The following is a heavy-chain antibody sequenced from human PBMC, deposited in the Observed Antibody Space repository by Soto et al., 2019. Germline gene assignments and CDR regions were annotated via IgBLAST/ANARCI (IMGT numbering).Heavy chain of an antibody. Sequence: ASVKVSCKASGYTFTSYGISWVRHAPGKGLEWMGWISAYNGNTNYAQKLQGRVTMTTDTSTSTAYMELRSLRSDDTAVYYCARSTTIFGVAHGYAFDIWGQGKVVTVS. CDR1: GYTFTSYG. CDR2: ISAYNGNT. D-gene: IGHD3-3*01. CDR3: ARSTTIFGVAHGYAFDI. V-gene: IGHV1-18*01. J-gene: IGHJ3*02.